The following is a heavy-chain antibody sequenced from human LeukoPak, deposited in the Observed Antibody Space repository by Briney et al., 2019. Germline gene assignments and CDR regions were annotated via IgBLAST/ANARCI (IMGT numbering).Heavy chain of an antibody. J-gene: IGHJ6*03. V-gene: IGHV4-59*12. D-gene: IGHD3-3*01. CDR3: ARDLLTIFGVVTPYYYYYMDV. Sequence: SETLSLTCTVSGGSISSYYWSWIRQPPGKGLEWIGYIYYSGSTNYNPSLKSRVTMSVDTSKNQFSLKLSSVTAADTAVYYCARDLLTIFGVVTPYYYYYMDVWGKGTTVTVSS. CDR1: GGSISSYY. CDR2: IYYSGST.